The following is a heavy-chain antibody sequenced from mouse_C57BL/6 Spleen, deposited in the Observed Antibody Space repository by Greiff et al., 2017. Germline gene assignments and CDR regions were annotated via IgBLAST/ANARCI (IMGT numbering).Heavy chain of an antibody. CDR3: ARRRAYYSNYLDY. CDR1: GYTFTSYD. D-gene: IGHD2-5*01. V-gene: IGHV1-85*01. Sequence: VNLVESGPELVKPGASVKLSCKASGYTFTSYDINWVKQRPGQGLEWIGWIYPRDGSTKYNEKFKGKATLTVDTSSSTAYMELHSLTSEDSAVYFCARRRAYYSNYLDYWGQGTTLTVSS. CDR2: IYPRDGST. J-gene: IGHJ2*01.